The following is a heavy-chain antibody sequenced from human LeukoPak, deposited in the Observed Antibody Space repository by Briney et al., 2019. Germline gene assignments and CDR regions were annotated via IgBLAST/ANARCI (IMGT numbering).Heavy chain of an antibody. D-gene: IGHD3-22*01. Sequence: PGGSLRLSCAASGFTVSRNYMSWVRQGPGKGLEWVSVIYSGGSTNYADSVKGRFTISRDNSKNTVYLQMNSLRAEDTAVYYCARDKGYYYDSSGYLVSGPTIIDAFDIWGQGTMVTVSS. V-gene: IGHV3-53*01. CDR1: GFTVSRNY. CDR2: IYSGGST. J-gene: IGHJ3*02. CDR3: ARDKGYYYDSSGYLVSGPTIIDAFDI.